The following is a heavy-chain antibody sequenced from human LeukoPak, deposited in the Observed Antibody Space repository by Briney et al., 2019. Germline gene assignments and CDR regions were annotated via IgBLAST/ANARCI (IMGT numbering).Heavy chain of an antibody. J-gene: IGHJ4*02. V-gene: IGHV3-49*04. CDR2: IRSKTYGGTG. D-gene: IGHD1-26*01. CDR1: GFIFKSYW. Sequence: GGSLRLSCAASGFIFKSYWMSWVRQAPGKGLEWVGFIRSKTYGGTGEYAASVKGRFTISRDDSKSIAHLQMNSLKTEDTAVYYCTRSESGTYKGGFDFWGQGTLVTVSS. CDR3: TRSESGTYKGGFDF.